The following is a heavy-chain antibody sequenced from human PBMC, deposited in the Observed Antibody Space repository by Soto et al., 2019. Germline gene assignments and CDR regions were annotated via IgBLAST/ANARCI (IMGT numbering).Heavy chain of an antibody. CDR3: ARGRYFLTGTCFPNWLDS. D-gene: IGHD3-9*01. Sequence: SETLSLTCSVSGDSISTVDYFWAWIRQPPGQALEYIGYIYKSATTYYNPSFESRVAISLDTSKSQFSLDVTSVTAADSAVYFCARGRYFLTGTCFPNWLDSWDQGTLVTVSS. V-gene: IGHV4-30-4*01. CDR1: GDSISTVDYF. J-gene: IGHJ5*01. CDR2: IYKSATT.